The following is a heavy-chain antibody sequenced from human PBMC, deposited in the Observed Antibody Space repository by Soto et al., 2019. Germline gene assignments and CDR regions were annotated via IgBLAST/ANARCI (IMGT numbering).Heavy chain of an antibody. CDR1: GFTFSSYS. J-gene: IGHJ4*02. V-gene: IGHV3-48*01. CDR3: ARDRKNILLWFGELYRDYFDY. D-gene: IGHD3-10*01. CDR2: ISSSSSTI. Sequence: GGSLRLSCAASGFTFSSYSMNWVRQAPGKGLEWVSYISSSSSTIYYADSVKGRFTISRDNAKNSLYLQMNSLRAEDTAVYYCARDRKNILLWFGELYRDYFDYWGQGTLVTVSS.